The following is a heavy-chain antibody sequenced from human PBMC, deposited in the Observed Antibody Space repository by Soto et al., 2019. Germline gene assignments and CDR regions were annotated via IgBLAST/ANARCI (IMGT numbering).Heavy chain of an antibody. V-gene: IGHV1-2*02. Sequence: ASVKISCNASGYTFSGFYMHWVRQAPGQGLAWMGWINPNSGGTKSAETCQGRVTMTRDRSISTAYMELSRLTSDDTAVYYCASAAVTGTAGLDFWGQGTQVTVSS. CDR2: INPNSGGT. CDR1: GYTFSGFY. CDR3: ASAAVTGTAGLDF. D-gene: IGHD6-19*01. J-gene: IGHJ4*02.